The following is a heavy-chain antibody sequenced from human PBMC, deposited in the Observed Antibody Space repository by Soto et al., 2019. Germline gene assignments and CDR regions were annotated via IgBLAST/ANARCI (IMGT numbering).Heavy chain of an antibody. V-gene: IGHV1-69*04. CDR3: AKEDVNGFKS. CDR2: IFPLLAMV. CDR1: GGDLTNSG. Sequence: QVHLVQSGAEMKKPGSSVKVSCKVSGGDLTNSGISWVRQAPGQGLEWMGGIFPLLAMVDYSQKFQGRVTITADESTNTAYMDLGSLKADDPAVYYCAKEDVNGFKSWGEGTLVIVSS. D-gene: IGHD2-8*01. J-gene: IGHJ4*02.